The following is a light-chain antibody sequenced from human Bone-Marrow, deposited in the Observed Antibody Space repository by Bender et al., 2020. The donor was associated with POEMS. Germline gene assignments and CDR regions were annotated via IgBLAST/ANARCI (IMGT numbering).Light chain of an antibody. J-gene: IGLJ3*02. CDR3: QTWDTGSLWV. V-gene: IGLV4-69*01. CDR2: VNSDGSL. CDR1: SGYSSYA. Sequence: LVLTQSPSASASLGASVRLTCTLSSGYSSYAIAWHQQQPEKGPRYLMKVNSDGSLSKGDGIPDRFSGSSSGAERYLTISSLQSEDEADYYCQTWDTGSLWVFGGGTKLTVL.